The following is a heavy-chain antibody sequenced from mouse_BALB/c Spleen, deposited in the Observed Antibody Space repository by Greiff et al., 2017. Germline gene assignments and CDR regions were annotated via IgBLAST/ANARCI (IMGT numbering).Heavy chain of an antibody. CDR2: ISSGSSTI. CDR1: GFTFSSFG. Sequence: EVQGVESGGGLVQPGGSRKLSCAASGFTFSSFGMHWVRQAPEKGLEWVAYISSGSSTIYYADTVKGRFTISRDNPKNTLFLQMTSLRSEDTAMYYCARVPLTGRAWFAYWGQGTLVTVSA. J-gene: IGHJ3*01. CDR3: ARVPLTGRAWFAY. V-gene: IGHV5-17*02. D-gene: IGHD4-1*01.